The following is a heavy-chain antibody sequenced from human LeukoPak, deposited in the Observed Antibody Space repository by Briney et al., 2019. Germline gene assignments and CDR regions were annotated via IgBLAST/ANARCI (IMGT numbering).Heavy chain of an antibody. J-gene: IGHJ4*02. D-gene: IGHD6-19*01. CDR3: AKGIAVAGELNY. CDR1: GFTFSSYA. V-gene: IGHV3-23*01. CDR2: ISGSGGST. Sequence: PGGSLRLSCAASGFTFSSYAMSWVRQAPGKGLEWVSAISGSGGSTYYADSVKGRFTISRDNSKSTLYLQMNSLRAEDTAVYYCAKGIAVAGELNYWGQGTLVTVSS.